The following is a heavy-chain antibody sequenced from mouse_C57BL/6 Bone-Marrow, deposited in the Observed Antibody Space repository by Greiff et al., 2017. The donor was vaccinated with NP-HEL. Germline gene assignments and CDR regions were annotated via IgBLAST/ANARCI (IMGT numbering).Heavy chain of an antibody. Sequence: VQLKQSGPELVKPGASVKIPCKASGYTFTDYNMDWVKQSHGKSLEWIGDINPNNGGTIYNQKFKGKATLTVDKSSSTAYMELRSLTSEDTAVYYCARAPLITTVVAPPAWFAYWGQGTLVTVSA. V-gene: IGHV1-18*01. CDR3: ARAPLITTVVAPPAWFAY. D-gene: IGHD1-1*01. CDR1: GYTFTDYN. CDR2: INPNNGGT. J-gene: IGHJ3*01.